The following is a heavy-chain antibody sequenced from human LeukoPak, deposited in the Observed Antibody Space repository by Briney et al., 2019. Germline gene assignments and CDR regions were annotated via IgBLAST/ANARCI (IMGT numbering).Heavy chain of an antibody. CDR3: ARDGRGPDY. V-gene: IGHV3-30*04. CDR2: ISYDGRNR. CDR1: GFTFSFFA. D-gene: IGHD3/OR15-3a*01. Sequence: GGSLRLSCAASGFTFSFFAMHWVRQAPGQGLEWVAVISYDGRNRYYADSVKGRFIISRDNAKNTLYLQMNSLRVEDTAVYYCARDGRGPDYWGQGTLVTVSS. J-gene: IGHJ4*02.